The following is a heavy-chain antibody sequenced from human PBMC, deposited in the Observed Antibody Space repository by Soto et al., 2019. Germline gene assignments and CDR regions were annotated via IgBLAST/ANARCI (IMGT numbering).Heavy chain of an antibody. CDR2: TIGRGGGT. Sequence: QPGGCLRLSCAASAFTFSSYAMGWVRQVPGKGREWVSATIGRGGGTYYAETVKGSFTISRDKSENTLFLQMDRLRAEDTALYYCAKDPSYDFWSGSPPNWLDVWGQGTMVTVSS. CDR3: AKDPSYDFWSGSPPNWLDV. D-gene: IGHD3-3*01. J-gene: IGHJ6*02. V-gene: IGHV3-23*01. CDR1: AFTFSSYA.